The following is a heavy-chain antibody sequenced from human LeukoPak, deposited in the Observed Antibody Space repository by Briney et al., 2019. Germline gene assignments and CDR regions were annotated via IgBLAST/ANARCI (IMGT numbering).Heavy chain of an antibody. CDR3: ARDVGGSLDY. D-gene: IGHD1-26*01. V-gene: IGHV3-7*01. Sequence: GGSLRLSCEASGFTFSTYWMAWVRQAPGKGLEWVANIKGDESARHQADSVKGRFTISRDNAKKSVYLQMSSLRGEDTAVYYCARDVGGSLDYWGQGTLVIVSS. J-gene: IGHJ4*02. CDR1: GFTFSTYW. CDR2: IKGDESAR.